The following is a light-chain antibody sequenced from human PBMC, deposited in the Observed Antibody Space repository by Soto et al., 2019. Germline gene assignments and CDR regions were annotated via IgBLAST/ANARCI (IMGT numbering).Light chain of an antibody. CDR1: QGISYW. CDR3: KQYLSYLLT. V-gene: IGKV1D-16*01. J-gene: IGKJ4*01. Sequence: DIQMTHSPSSLSASVGDRVTITCRASQGISYWLAWYQQKPEQAPKSLIYKASTLQSGVPSRFSRSGSGKDFTLTISSLQPEAFAPHYRKQYLSYLLTSGGGPKVDI. CDR2: KAS.